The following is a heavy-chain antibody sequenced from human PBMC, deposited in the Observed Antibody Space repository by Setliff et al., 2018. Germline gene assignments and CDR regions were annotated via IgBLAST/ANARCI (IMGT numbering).Heavy chain of an antibody. CDR3: ARGTDYHGSGSYWAKDV. Sequence: GASVKVSCKASGYTFINYEINWVRQATGQGLEWMGWLNPNISATFYAPKFQGRVTMTRETSITTVYMDLSSLKSDDTAVYYCARGTDYHGSGSYWAKDVWGKGTTVTVSS. D-gene: IGHD3-10*01. CDR2: LNPNISAT. CDR1: GYTFINYE. V-gene: IGHV1-8*01. J-gene: IGHJ6*04.